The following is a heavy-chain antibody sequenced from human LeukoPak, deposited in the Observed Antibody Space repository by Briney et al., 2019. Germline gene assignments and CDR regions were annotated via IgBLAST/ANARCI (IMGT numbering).Heavy chain of an antibody. V-gene: IGHV3-15*07. CDR2: VLSRAGGGTI. J-gene: IGHJ5*02. Sequence: GGSLRLSCAVSGLTFSNAWMNWVRQAPGKGLEWVGRVLSRAGGGTIDYAAPVKGRFTISRDDSKNALFLQMNSLRTEDTAVYYCTRDGPKYSSGWYGDWFDPWGQGTLVTVSS. D-gene: IGHD6-19*01. CDR3: TRDGPKYSSGWYGDWFDP. CDR1: GLTFSNAW.